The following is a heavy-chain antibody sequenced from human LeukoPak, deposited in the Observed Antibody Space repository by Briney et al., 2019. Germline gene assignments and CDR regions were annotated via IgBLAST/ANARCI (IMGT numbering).Heavy chain of an antibody. CDR1: GGSISSSSYY. V-gene: IGHV4-39*01. Sequence: VKPSETLSLTCTVSGGSISSSSYYWGWLRQPPGRGLEWIGSIYYSGSTYYNPSLKSRVTISVDTSKNQFSLRLSSVTAADTAVYYCARPQYSSGWPYYFDYWGQGTLVTVSS. D-gene: IGHD6-19*01. CDR3: ARPQYSSGWPYYFDY. CDR2: IYYSGST. J-gene: IGHJ4*02.